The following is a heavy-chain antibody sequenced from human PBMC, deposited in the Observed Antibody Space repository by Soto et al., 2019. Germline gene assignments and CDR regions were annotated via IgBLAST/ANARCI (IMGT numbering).Heavy chain of an antibody. V-gene: IGHV3-30*18. CDR3: AKDLGYSNDYYYGMDV. CDR2: ISYDGSNK. Sequence: GGSLRLSXAASGFTFSSYGMHWVRQAPGKGLEWVAVISYDGSNKYYADSVKGRFTISRDNSKNTLYLQMNSLRAEDTAVYYCAKDLGYSNDYYYGMDVWGQGTTVTVSS. D-gene: IGHD4-4*01. J-gene: IGHJ6*02. CDR1: GFTFSSYG.